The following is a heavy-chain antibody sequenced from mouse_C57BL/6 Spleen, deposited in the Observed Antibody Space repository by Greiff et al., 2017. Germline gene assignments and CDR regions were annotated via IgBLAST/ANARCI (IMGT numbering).Heavy chain of an antibody. CDR2: IHPNSGST. CDR1: GYTFTSYW. J-gene: IGHJ3*01. CDR3: ANYGSSPFAY. Sequence: QVQLKQPGAELVKPGASVKLSCKASGYTFTSYWMHWVKQRPGQGLEWIGMIHPNSGSTNYNEKFKSKATVTVDKSSSTAYMQLSSLTSEDSAVYYCANYGSSPFAYWGQGTLVTVSA. D-gene: IGHD1-1*01. V-gene: IGHV1-64*01.